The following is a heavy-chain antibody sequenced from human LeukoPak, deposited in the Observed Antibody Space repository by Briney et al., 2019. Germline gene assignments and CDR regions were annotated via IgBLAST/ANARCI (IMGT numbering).Heavy chain of an antibody. V-gene: IGHV3-48*01. CDR3: ARGKAAAGLDY. CDR1: GFTFSSYS. Sequence: GGSLRLSCAASGFTFSSYSMNWVRQAPGKGLEWVSYISSSSSTIYYADSVKGRFTISRDNAKNSLYLQMNSLRAEDTAVYYCARGKAAAGLDYWGQGTLVTVSS. CDR2: ISSSSSTI. J-gene: IGHJ4*02. D-gene: IGHD6-13*01.